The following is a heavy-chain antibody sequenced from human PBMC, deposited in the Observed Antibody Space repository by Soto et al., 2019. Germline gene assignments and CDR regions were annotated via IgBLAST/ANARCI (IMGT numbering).Heavy chain of an antibody. Sequence: PGGSLRLSCTASGFTFGDYALNWFRQAPGKGLEWVGIIRSKTYGGTTEYAASVKGRFTISRDDSKSIAYMEMNSLKTEDTAVYYCVRDTSIAPRPPFDYWGQGTLVTVSS. CDR3: VRDTSIAPRPPFDY. CDR2: IRSKTYGGTT. V-gene: IGHV3-49*03. J-gene: IGHJ4*02. CDR1: GFTFGDYA. D-gene: IGHD6-6*01.